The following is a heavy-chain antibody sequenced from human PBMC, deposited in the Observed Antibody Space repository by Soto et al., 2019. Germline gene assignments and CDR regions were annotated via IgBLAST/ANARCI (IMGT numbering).Heavy chain of an antibody. CDR3: ARVPPATGIAVAGTHYWYFDL. CDR1: GGTFSSYA. J-gene: IGHJ2*01. D-gene: IGHD6-19*01. Sequence: QVQLVQSGAEVKKPGSSVKVSCKASGGTFSSYAISWVRQAPGQGLEWMGGIIPIFGTANYAQKFQGRVTITADKSTSTAYMERSSLRSEDTAVYYCARVPPATGIAVAGTHYWYFDLWGRGTLVTVSS. CDR2: IIPIFGTA. V-gene: IGHV1-69*06.